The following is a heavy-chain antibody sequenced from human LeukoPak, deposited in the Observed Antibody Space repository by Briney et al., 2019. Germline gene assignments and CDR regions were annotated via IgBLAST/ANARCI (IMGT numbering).Heavy chain of an antibody. J-gene: IGHJ6*03. CDR3: ARERYSSSPRYMDV. D-gene: IGHD6-13*01. CDR2: ISAYNGNT. CDR1: GYTFTSYG. Sequence: GASVKVSCKASGYTFTSYGISWVRQAPGQGLEWMGWISAYNGNTNYAQKLQGRVTVTTDTSTSTAYMELRSLRSDDTAVYYCARERYSSSPRYMDVWGKGITVTVSS. V-gene: IGHV1-18*01.